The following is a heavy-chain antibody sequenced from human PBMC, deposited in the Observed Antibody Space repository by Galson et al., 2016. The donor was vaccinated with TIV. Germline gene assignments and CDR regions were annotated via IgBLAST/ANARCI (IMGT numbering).Heavy chain of an antibody. CDR2: IVGGGYST. CDR3: ATLPYSSPSDWFGP. Sequence: SLRLSCAASGFTFGSYGMHWVRQAPGKGLEWVSVIVGGGYSTHYADSVEGRFTISRDNSSNMVYLQMNSLRAEDTAIYYCATLPYSSPSDWFGPWGQGTLVTVSS. D-gene: IGHD6-6*01. J-gene: IGHJ5*02. V-gene: IGHV3-NL1*01. CDR1: GFTFGSYG.